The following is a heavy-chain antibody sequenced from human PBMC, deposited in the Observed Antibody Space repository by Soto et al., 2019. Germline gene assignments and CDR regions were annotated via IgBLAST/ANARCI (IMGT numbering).Heavy chain of an antibody. J-gene: IGHJ4*02. CDR2: VDSSGST. CDR3: VRGLGGYDQVFEY. V-gene: IGHV4-4*07. CDR1: GDSIRKNY. Sequence: VQLQESGPGLVKPSETLSLNCTVSGDSIRKNYWIWIRQPAGKGLEWIGRVDSSGSTNYSPSLTSRVTMSIDTSKNQFSLKVTSVTAADTAVYYCVRGLGGYDQVFEYWGQGALVTVSS. D-gene: IGHD5-12*01.